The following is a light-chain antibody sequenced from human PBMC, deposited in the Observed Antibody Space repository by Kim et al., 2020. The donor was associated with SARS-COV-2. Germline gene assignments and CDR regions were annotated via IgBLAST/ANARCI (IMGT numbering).Light chain of an antibody. V-gene: IGKV3-11*01. CDR1: QSVRSY. CDR2: DAS. J-gene: IGKJ5*01. Sequence: EIVLTQSPATLSLCPGDRATLSCRASQSVRSYLGWYQQKPGQAPRLLIFDASNRATGIPARFSGSGSGTDFTLTISSLEPEDFAIHYCQQRSNWPLTFGQGTRLEIK. CDR3: QQRSNWPLT.